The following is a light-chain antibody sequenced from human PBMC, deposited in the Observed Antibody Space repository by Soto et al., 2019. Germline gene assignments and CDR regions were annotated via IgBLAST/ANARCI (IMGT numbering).Light chain of an antibody. CDR3: QQYDSYSWT. V-gene: IGKV1-5*01. J-gene: IGKJ1*01. CDR2: GAY. Sequence: DIQMTQSPSTLSASVGARVPITCRASQSISTWLAWYQQKPGKAPKLLIYGAYTLQSGVPSRFSGSGSGTEFLLTISSLQPDDFATYYCQQYDSYSWTFGQGTKVDIK. CDR1: QSISTW.